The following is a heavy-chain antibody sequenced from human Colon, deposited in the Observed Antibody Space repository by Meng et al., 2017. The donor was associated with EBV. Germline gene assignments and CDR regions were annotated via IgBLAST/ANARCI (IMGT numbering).Heavy chain of an antibody. D-gene: IGHD5-24*01. Sequence: QWQLQESGPGLVEPSGTLSLTCAVSGASISSNNWWSWVRQPPGKELEWIGEIYHGGNTNYNPSLKSRVTISVDRSNDQFSLSLSSVTAADTAVYYCARGNAYNAPSFDYWGQGTLVTVSS. CDR1: GASISSNNW. V-gene: IGHV4-4*02. J-gene: IGHJ4*02. CDR3: ARGNAYNAPSFDY. CDR2: IYHGGNT.